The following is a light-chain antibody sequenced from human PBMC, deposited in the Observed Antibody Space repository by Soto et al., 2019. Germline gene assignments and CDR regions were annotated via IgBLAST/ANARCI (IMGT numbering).Light chain of an antibody. V-gene: IGLV2-14*01. Sequence: QSALTQPASVSGSPGQSITISCTGTSNDIGGYDFVSWYQQHPGKAPQLMIYGVTNRPSGVSNRFSGARSGNTASLTISGLQAEDESDYSGSSYTDTNPLAPFGPGTKVTVL. CDR2: GVT. CDR3: SSYTDTNPLAP. J-gene: IGLJ1*01. CDR1: SNDIGGYDF.